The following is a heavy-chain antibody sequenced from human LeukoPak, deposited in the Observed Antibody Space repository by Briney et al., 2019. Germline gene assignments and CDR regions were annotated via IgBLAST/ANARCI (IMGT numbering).Heavy chain of an antibody. CDR2: TSSSDAGT. V-gene: IGHV3-23*01. Sequence: GGSLRLSCAASGFTLSTYAMSWVRQTPGKGLEWVAATSSSDAGTYHADSVRGRFTISRDNSKNTLYLQMNSLRAEDTAVYYCARDHPGYSFNYYYYMDVWGKGTTVTVSS. CDR3: ARDHPGYSFNYYYYMDV. J-gene: IGHJ6*03. CDR1: GFTLSTYA. D-gene: IGHD3-22*01.